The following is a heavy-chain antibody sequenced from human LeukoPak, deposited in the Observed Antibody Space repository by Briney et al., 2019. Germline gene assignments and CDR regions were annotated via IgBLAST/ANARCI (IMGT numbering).Heavy chain of an antibody. J-gene: IGHJ4*02. Sequence: GGSLRLSCAASGFTFSRYGMHWVRQAPGKGLKWVAFIRYDESDKKYKDSVKGRFTVSKDNSKNTVSLQMNSLRFEDTAVYYCATYFYASGNYYNYIYYWGQGALVTVSS. V-gene: IGHV3-30*02. CDR1: GFTFSRYG. CDR3: ATYFYASGNYYNYIYY. D-gene: IGHD3-10*01. CDR2: IRYDESDK.